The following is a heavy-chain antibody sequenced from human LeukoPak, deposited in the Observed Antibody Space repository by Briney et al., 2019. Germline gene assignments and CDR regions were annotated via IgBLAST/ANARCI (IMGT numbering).Heavy chain of an antibody. D-gene: IGHD3-22*01. CDR2: VYYTGST. V-gene: IGHV4-59*12. CDR3: ARGVFYYDTSGRGYYFDY. CDR1: GGSTSSYF. J-gene: IGHJ4*02. Sequence: PSETLSLTCTVSGGSTSSYFWSWIRQPPGKGLEWIGYVYYTGSTNYSPSLKTRVTISIDTSENQFSLRLSSVTAADTAVYYCARGVFYYDTSGRGYYFDYWGQGTLVTVSS.